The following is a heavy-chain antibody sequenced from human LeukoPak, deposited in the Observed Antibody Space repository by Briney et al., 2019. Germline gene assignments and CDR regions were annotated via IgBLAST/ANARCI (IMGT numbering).Heavy chain of an antibody. CDR1: GFTFDDYG. D-gene: IGHD4-17*01. Sequence: PGGSLILSCAASGFTFDDYGMSWVRQAPGKGLEWVSGINWNGGGTGYADSVKGRFTISRDNAKNSLYLQMNSLRAEDTAVYYCATVGTTVPHDNWGQGTLVTVSS. J-gene: IGHJ4*02. CDR3: ATVGTTVPHDN. CDR2: INWNGGGT. V-gene: IGHV3-20*04.